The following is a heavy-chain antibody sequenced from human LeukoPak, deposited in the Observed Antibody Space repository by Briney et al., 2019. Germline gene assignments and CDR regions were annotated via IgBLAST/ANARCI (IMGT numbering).Heavy chain of an antibody. J-gene: IGHJ3*02. V-gene: IGHV3-53*01. CDR1: GFTVSSNY. Sequence: GGSLRLSCAASGFTVSSNYMSWVRQAPGEGLDWVSVIYTDGTTYYADSVKGRFTISRDNSKNTLYLQMNSLRAEDTAVCYCARDRTGGNAFDIWGQGTMVTVSS. CDR3: ARDRTGGNAFDI. CDR2: IYTDGTT. D-gene: IGHD1/OR15-1a*01.